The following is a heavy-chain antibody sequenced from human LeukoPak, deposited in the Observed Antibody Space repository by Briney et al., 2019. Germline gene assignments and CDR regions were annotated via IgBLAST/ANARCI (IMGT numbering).Heavy chain of an antibody. CDR3: ARAAHIVVVVVCAFDI. J-gene: IGHJ3*02. CDR1: GYTFTGYY. CDR2: INPNSGGT. Sequence: GASVKVSCKASGYTFTGYYMHWVRQAPGQGLEWMGWINPNSGGTNYAQKFQGRVTMTRDTSISTAYMELSRLRSDDTAVYYCARAAHIVVVVVCAFDIWGQGTMVTVSS. V-gene: IGHV1-2*02. D-gene: IGHD2-15*01.